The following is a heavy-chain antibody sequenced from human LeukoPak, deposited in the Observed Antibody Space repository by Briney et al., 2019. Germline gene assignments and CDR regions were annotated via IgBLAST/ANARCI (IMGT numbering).Heavy chain of an antibody. CDR2: ISSSSSYI. V-gene: IGHV3-21*01. Sequence: GGSLRLSCAASGSTFSSYSMNWVRQAPGKGLEWVSSISSSSSYIYYADSVKGRFTISRDNAKNSLYLQMNSLRAEDTAVYYCASDKGIAARPADYWGQGTLVTVSS. J-gene: IGHJ4*02. CDR1: GSTFSSYS. D-gene: IGHD6-6*01. CDR3: ASDKGIAARPADY.